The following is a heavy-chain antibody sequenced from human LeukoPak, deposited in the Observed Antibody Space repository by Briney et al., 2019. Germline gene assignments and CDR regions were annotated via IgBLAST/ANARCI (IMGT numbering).Heavy chain of an antibody. V-gene: IGHV3-20*04. J-gene: IGHJ3*02. CDR2: INWNGGST. Sequence: PGGSLRLSCAASGFTFDDYGMSWVRHAPGKWLEWVSCINWNGGSTGYADSVKGRFTISRDNAKNSLYLQMNSLRAEDTALYYCARDRSTTPNVFDIWGRGTMVTVSS. D-gene: IGHD2-15*01. CDR1: GFTFDDYG. CDR3: ARDRSTTPNVFDI.